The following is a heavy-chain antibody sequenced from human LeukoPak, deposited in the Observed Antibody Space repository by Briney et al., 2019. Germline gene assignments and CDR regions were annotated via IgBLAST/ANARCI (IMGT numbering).Heavy chain of an antibody. CDR3: ARGTSYGPRRYYYYYYMDV. V-gene: IGHV4-34*01. CDR1: GGSFSGYY. J-gene: IGHJ6*03. D-gene: IGHD5-18*01. CDR2: INHSGST. Sequence: PSETLSLTCAVYGGSFSGYYWSWIRQPPGKGLEWIGEINHSGSTNYNPSLKSRVTISVDTSKNQFSLKLSSVTAADTAVYYCARGTSYGPRRYYYYYYMDVWGKGTTVTVSS.